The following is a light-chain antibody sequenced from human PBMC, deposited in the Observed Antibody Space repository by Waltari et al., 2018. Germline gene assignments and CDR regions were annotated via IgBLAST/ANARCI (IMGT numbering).Light chain of an antibody. V-gene: IGLV2-11*01. CDR1: THDLGSYNY. Sequence: SALTQPRSVSGSPGQSVPIPCPGTTHDLGSYNYVSWYQQHPGKAPKLIILDVTKRPSGVPDRLSGSKSGNTASLTISGLRAEDEAEYYCCSYAGSYTWVFGGGTKLTVV. J-gene: IGLJ3*02. CDR3: CSYAGSYTWV. CDR2: DVT.